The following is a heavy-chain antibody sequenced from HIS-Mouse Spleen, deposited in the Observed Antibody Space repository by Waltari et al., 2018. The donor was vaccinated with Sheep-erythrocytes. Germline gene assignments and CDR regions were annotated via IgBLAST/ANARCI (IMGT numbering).Heavy chain of an antibody. CDR1: GFLFDDDA. D-gene: IGHD5-12*01. Sequence: EVQLVDSGVVVVQPGGSLRLSCAAAGFLFDDDALSWVRQAPGKGLEGVSLISWDGGSNYYADSVKGRFTISRDNSKNSLYLQMNSLRAEDTALYYCAKDKFVGYSGYYFDYWGQGTLVTVSS. V-gene: IGHV3-43D*03. J-gene: IGHJ4*02. CDR2: ISWDGGSN. CDR3: AKDKFVGYSGYYFDY.